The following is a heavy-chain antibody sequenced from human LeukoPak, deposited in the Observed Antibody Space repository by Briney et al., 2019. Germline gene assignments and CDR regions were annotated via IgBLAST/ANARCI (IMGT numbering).Heavy chain of an antibody. J-gene: IGHJ4*02. D-gene: IGHD3-9*01. Sequence: TLSLTYTVSAYSISSGYYWGWIRQPPGKGLEWIGSIDHIVSPYYNPSLKGRVTISVETYKTQFSPKLSSVTAADTAVYYCAREVWYAILTGYYFDYWGQGTLVTVSS. V-gene: IGHV4-38-2*02. CDR3: AREVWYAILTGYYFDY. CDR1: AYSISSGYY. CDR2: IDHIVSP.